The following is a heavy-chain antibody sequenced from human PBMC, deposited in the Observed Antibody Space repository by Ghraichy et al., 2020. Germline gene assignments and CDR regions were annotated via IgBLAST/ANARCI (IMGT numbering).Heavy chain of an antibody. V-gene: IGHV3-20*01. CDR1: GFSFDDHD. D-gene: IGHD4-17*01. J-gene: IGHJ2*01. Sequence: GESLNISCAASGFSFDDHDMSWVRQAPGKGLEWVSGINWNGGSTGYADSVKGRFKISRDNAKNSLYLQMNSLRAEDTALYHCVRGSTVSGWYFDLWGRGTLVTVSS. CDR2: INWNGGST. CDR3: VRGSTVSGWYFDL.